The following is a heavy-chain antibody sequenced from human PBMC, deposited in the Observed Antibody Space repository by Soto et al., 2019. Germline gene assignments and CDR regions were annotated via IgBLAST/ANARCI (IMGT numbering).Heavy chain of an antibody. CDR3: ASFSNHVRYFV. Sequence: SLRLSCAASGFTFSNYAMHWVRQAPGKGLEWVAVISYDESHKYYADSVKGRFTISRDNSKNTLYVQMNSLRAEDTAVYYCASFSNHVRYFVWGPGXLVTVSS. V-gene: IGHV3-30-3*01. J-gene: IGHJ4*01. CDR1: GFTFSNYA. D-gene: IGHD3-9*01. CDR2: ISYDESHK.